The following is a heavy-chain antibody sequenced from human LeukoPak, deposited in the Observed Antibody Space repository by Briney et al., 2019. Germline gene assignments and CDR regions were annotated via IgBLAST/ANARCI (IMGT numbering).Heavy chain of an antibody. V-gene: IGHV3-15*01. D-gene: IGHD2-15*01. CDR1: GFTFSNAW. Sequence: GGSLRLSCAASGFTFSNAWMSWVRQAPGKGLEWVGRIKSKTDGGTTDYAAPVKGRFTISRDDSKNTLYLQMNSLRAEDTAVYYCARDSVVVVVAATGNFDYWGQGTLVTVSS. CDR3: ARDSVVVVVAATGNFDY. J-gene: IGHJ4*02. CDR2: IKSKTDGGTT.